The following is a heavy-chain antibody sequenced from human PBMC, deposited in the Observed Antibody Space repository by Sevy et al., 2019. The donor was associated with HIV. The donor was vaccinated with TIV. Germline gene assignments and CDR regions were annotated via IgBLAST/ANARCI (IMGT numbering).Heavy chain of an antibody. V-gene: IGHV1-2*02. CDR1: GYTFTDYY. D-gene: IGHD1-1*01. CDR2: INPNDGVT. J-gene: IGHJ6*02. CDR3: ARLTTMPTSDLYGMDV. Sequence: ASVKVSCKASGYTFTDYYIHWVRQAPGQGLEWMAWINPNDGVTNYAQRFQGGVTVTRDTSISIAYMELRGLRSDDTAIYYCARLTTMPTSDLYGMDVWGQGTTVTVSS.